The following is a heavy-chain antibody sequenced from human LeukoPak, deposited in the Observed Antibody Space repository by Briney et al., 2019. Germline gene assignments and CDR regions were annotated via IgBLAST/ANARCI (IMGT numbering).Heavy chain of an antibody. CDR1: GFTFSSYS. D-gene: IGHD3-10*01. Sequence: GGSLRLSCAASGFTFSSYSMNWVRQAPGKGLEWVSSISSSSSYIYYADSVKGRFTISRDNAKNSLYLQMNSLRAEDTAVYYCASEGARGSGSYYPYYYYYMDVWGKGTTVTVSS. J-gene: IGHJ6*03. CDR2: ISSSSSYI. CDR3: ASEGARGSGSYYPYYYYYMDV. V-gene: IGHV3-21*01.